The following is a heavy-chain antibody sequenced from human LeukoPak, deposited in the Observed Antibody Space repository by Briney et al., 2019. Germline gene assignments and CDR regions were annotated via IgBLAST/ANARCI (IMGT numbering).Heavy chain of an antibody. CDR1: GXTFDDYA. CDR2: ISGDSHST. Sequence: GGSLRLSCAASGXTFDDYAMHWVRQAPGKGLEWVSLISGDSHSTFYADSVKGRFTISRDNSKNSLYLQMNSLRNDDTALYYCARDTEGYIYGYYYYGMDVWGQGTTVTVSS. J-gene: IGHJ6*02. V-gene: IGHV3-43*02. CDR3: ARDTEGYIYGYYYYGMDV. D-gene: IGHD5-18*01.